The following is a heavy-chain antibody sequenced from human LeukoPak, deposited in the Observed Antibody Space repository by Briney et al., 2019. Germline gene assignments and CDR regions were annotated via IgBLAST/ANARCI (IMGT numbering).Heavy chain of an antibody. V-gene: IGHV4-59*01. J-gene: IGHJ4*02. CDR1: TGSIGRDY. CDR3: ARTTSSGWSRFFDF. CDR2: IYHNGNT. Sequence: PSETLSLTCTLSTGSIGRDYWSWIRQPPGKGLKWIGYIYHNGNTIYNPSLKSRVTISVDTSKNQFSLNVTSVTAADTAVYYCARTTSSGWSRFFDFWSQGSLVTVSS. D-gene: IGHD6-19*01.